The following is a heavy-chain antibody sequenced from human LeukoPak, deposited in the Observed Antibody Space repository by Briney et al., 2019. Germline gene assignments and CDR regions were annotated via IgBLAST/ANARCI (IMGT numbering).Heavy chain of an antibody. CDR2: ISSSSSTI. CDR3: ARGRRGYYGMDV. V-gene: IGHV3-48*02. Sequence: GGSLRLSCAASGFTFSSYSMNWVRQAPGKGLEWVSYISSSSSTIYYADSVKGRFTISRDNAKNSLYLQMISLRDEDTAVYYCARGRRGYYGMDVWGQGTTVTVSS. CDR1: GFTFSSYS. J-gene: IGHJ6*02.